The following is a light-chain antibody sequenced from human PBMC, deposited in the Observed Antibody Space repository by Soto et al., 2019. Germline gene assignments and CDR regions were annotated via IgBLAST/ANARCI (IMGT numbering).Light chain of an antibody. CDR2: WAS. V-gene: IGKV4-1*01. CDR1: QSVLYSSNNKNY. CDR3: QQYYSTPPLT. Sequence: DIVMTQSPDSLAVSLGERATINCKSSQSVLYSSNNKNYLAWYQQKPGQPPKLLIYWASTRESGVPDRFSGSGSGTDFTLTISSPQAEDVAVYYCQQYYSTPPLTFGGGTKVDIK. J-gene: IGKJ4*01.